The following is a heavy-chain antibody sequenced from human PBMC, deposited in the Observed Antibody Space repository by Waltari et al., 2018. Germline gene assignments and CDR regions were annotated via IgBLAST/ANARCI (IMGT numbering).Heavy chain of an antibody. V-gene: IGHV4-61*02. J-gene: IGHJ4*02. CDR2: IYTSGST. D-gene: IGHD3-22*01. CDR3: AREGPYYYDSSQGY. CDR1: GGSLSSGRYY. Sequence: QVHLQESGPGLVKPSQTLSLTCTVPGGSLSSGRYYWRWIRQPAGKGLEWIGRIYTSGSTNYNPSLKSRVTISVDTSKNQFSLKLSSVTAADTAVYYCAREGPYYYDSSQGYWGQGTLVTVSS.